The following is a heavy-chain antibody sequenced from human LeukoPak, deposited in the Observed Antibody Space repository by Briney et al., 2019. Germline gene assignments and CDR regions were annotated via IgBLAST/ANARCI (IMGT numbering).Heavy chain of an antibody. CDR1: GFTSSSYG. CDR2: ISYDGSNK. CDR3: ANGYYGMDV. V-gene: IGHV3-30*18. J-gene: IGHJ6*02. Sequence: PGRSLRLSCAASGFTSSSYGMHWVRQAPGKGLEWVAVISYDGSNKYYADSVKGRFTISRDNSKNTLYLQMNSLRAEDTAVYYCANGYYGMDVWGQGTTVTVSS.